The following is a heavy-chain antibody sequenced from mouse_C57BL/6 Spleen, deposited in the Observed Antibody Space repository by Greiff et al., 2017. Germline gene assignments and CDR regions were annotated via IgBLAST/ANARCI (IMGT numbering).Heavy chain of an antibody. J-gene: IGHJ4*01. CDR3: TTSSSYPYYAMDY. CDR1: GFNIKDYY. V-gene: IGHV14-1*01. Sequence: EVQLQQSGAELVRPGASVKLSCTASGFNIKDYYMHWVKQRPEQGLEWIGRIDPEDGDTEYAPKFQGKATMTADTSSNTAYLQLSSLTSEDTAVYYCTTSSSYPYYAMDYWGQGTSVTVSS. CDR2: IDPEDGDT. D-gene: IGHD1-1*01.